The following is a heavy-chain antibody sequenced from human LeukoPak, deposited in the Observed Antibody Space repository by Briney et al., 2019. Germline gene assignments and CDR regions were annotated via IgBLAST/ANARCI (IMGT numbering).Heavy chain of an antibody. Sequence: GGSLRLSCAASGFTFSSYGMHWVRQAPGKGLEWVAFIRYDGSNKYYADSVKGRFTISRDNAKNTLYLQMNSLRAEDTAVYYCARGQWLPKYYFDCWGQGTLVTVPS. CDR1: GFTFSSYG. D-gene: IGHD6-19*01. CDR2: IRYDGSNK. J-gene: IGHJ4*02. CDR3: ARGQWLPKYYFDC. V-gene: IGHV3-30*02.